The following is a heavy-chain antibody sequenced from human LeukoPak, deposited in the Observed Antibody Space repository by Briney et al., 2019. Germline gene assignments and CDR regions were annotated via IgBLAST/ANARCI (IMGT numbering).Heavy chain of an antibody. Sequence: PSETLSLTCTVSGGSISSYYWSWIRQPPGKGLEWIGYIYYSGSTNYKSSLKSRVTISVDTSKNQFSLRLSSVTAADTAVYYCARTTEGGYSYGYFYYYYMDVWGKGTTVTISS. CDR3: ARTTEGGYSYGYFYYYYMDV. J-gene: IGHJ6*03. CDR1: GGSISSYY. D-gene: IGHD5-18*01. V-gene: IGHV4-59*01. CDR2: IYYSGST.